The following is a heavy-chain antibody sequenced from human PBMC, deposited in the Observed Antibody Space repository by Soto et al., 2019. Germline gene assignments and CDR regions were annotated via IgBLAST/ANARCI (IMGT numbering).Heavy chain of an antibody. CDR2: IGTAGDT. D-gene: IGHD2-15*01. Sequence: GGSLRLSCAASGFTFSSYDMHWVRQATGKGLEWASAIGTAGDTYYPGSVKGRFTISRENAKNSLYLQMNSLRAGDTAVYYCARDRCSGGSCYLDYSGQGTLVTVSS. CDR3: ARDRCSGGSCYLDY. J-gene: IGHJ4*02. CDR1: GFTFSSYD. V-gene: IGHV3-13*01.